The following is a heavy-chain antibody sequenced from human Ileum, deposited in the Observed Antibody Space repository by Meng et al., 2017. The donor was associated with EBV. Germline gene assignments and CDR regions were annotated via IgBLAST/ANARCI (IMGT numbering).Heavy chain of an antibody. CDR1: GGTFSSYA. CDR2: IIPIFGTA. Sequence: VTLCQAGGGVKKPGSSVKVSWKTSGGTFSSYAISGVRQAPGQGLEWMGGIIPIFGTANYAQKFQGRVTITADESTSTAYMELSSLRSEDTAVYYCARGNGYSSSFYFDYWGQGTLVTVSS. D-gene: IGHD6-13*01. CDR3: ARGNGYSSSFYFDY. V-gene: IGHV1-69*01. J-gene: IGHJ4*02.